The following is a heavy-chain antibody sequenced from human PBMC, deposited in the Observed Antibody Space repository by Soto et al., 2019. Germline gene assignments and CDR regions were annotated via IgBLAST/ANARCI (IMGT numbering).Heavy chain of an antibody. CDR1: GGSVSSCSYY. V-gene: IGHV4-61*01. CDR3: ARRSINYDFWSGYLYYGMDV. J-gene: IGHJ6*02. CDR2: IYYSGST. Sequence: SETLSLTCTVSGGSVSSCSYYWSWIRQPPGKGLEWIGYIYYSGSTNYSPSFQGHVTISADKSISTAYLQWSSLKASDTAMYYCARRSINYDFWSGYLYYGMDVWGQGTTVTVSS. D-gene: IGHD3-3*01.